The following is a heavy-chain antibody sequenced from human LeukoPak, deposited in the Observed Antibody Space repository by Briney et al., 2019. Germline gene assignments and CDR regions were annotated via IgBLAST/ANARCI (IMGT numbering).Heavy chain of an antibody. D-gene: IGHD6-13*01. CDR1: GFTVSSNY. CDR3: AREPGIAAADVDY. J-gene: IGHJ4*01. V-gene: IGHV3-66*01. CDR2: IYSGGST. Sequence: GGSLRLSCAASGFTVSSNYMSWVRQAPGKGLEWVSVIYSGGSTYYADSVKGRFTISRDNSKNTLYLQMNSLRAEDTAVYYCAREPGIAAADVDYWGQGTLVTVSS.